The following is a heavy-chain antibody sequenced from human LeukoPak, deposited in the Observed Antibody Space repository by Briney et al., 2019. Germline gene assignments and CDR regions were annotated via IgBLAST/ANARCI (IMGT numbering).Heavy chain of an antibody. D-gene: IGHD5-24*01. CDR1: GGSISSGSYY. CDR2: IYTSGST. CDR3: ARDLKDGYDI. V-gene: IGHV4-61*02. J-gene: IGHJ3*02. Sequence: PSETLSLTCTVSGGSISSGSYYWSWIRQPAGKGLEWIGRIYTSGSTNYNPSLKSRVTISVDTSKNQFSLKLSSVTAADTAVYYCARDLKDGYDIWGQGTMVTVSS.